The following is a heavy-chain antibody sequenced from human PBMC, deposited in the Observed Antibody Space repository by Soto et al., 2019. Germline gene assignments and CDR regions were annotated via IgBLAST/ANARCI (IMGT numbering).Heavy chain of an antibody. CDR3: ARVYHDGGGFYFREFDY. CDR1: GYTFRYYH. CDR2: INAHNGDT. Sequence: GASVKVSCKASGYTFRYYHISWLRQAPGQGLEWMGWINAHNGDTKYAQNLQGRLTLTADTSTTIASMELRSLRSDDTAVYFCARVYHDGGGFYFREFDYWGQGALVTVSS. D-gene: IGHD3-22*01. J-gene: IGHJ4*02. V-gene: IGHV1-18*01.